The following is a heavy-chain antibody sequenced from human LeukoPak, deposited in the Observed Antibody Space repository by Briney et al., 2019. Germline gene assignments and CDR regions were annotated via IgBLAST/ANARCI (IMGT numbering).Heavy chain of an antibody. CDR2: IKQDGSEK. CDR1: GFTFSSYW. V-gene: IGHV3-7*01. D-gene: IGHD4-11*01. CDR3: ARPRYLDYSDYSFDY. J-gene: IGHJ4*02. Sequence: GGSLRLSCAASGFTFSSYWMSWVRQAPGKGLEWVANIKQDGSEKYYVDSVKGRFTISRDNAKNSLYLQMNSLRAEDTAVYYCARPRYLDYSDYSFDYWGQGTLVTVSS.